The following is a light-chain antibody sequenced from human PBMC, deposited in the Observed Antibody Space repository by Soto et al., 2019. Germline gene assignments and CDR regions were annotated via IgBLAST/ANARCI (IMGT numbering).Light chain of an antibody. V-gene: IGKV3-20*01. J-gene: IGKJ4*01. Sequence: ENVLTQSPGTLSLSPGARATLSCRASQSVSSNYLAWFQQKPGQTPRLLIYGASNRATGIPDRFSGSGSGTDFTLNISRLEPEDFAVYYCQQYGSTPTFGGGTNVEI. CDR2: GAS. CDR3: QQYGSTPT. CDR1: QSVSSNY.